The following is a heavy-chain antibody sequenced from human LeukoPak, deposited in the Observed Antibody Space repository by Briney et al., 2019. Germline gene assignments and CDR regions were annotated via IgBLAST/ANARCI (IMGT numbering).Heavy chain of an antibody. Sequence: GASVKVSCKASGYTFTGYYLNWVRQAPGQGLERMGRINPDSGGTNSGQKFQGRVTMTRDTSISTAYLELSSLTFDDTAVYYCARVDATSLAVHYWGQGTLVTVSS. CDR3: ARVDATSLAVHY. CDR1: GYTFTGYY. D-gene: IGHD5-24*01. CDR2: INPDSGGT. J-gene: IGHJ4*02. V-gene: IGHV1-2*02.